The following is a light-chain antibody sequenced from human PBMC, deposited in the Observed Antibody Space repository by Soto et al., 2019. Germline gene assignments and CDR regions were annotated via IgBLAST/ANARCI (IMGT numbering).Light chain of an antibody. J-gene: IGKJ1*01. CDR2: AAS. Sequence: IQMTQSASSLSASVWDIVTITFRASQSIVTYLNWYLQKPGKAPKLLIYAASNLQSGVPSRFSGSGSGTDFTLTISSLQPEDFATYFCQQSYSTPPWTFGQGTKVDI. CDR3: QQSYSTPPWT. CDR1: QSIVTY. V-gene: IGKV1-39*01.